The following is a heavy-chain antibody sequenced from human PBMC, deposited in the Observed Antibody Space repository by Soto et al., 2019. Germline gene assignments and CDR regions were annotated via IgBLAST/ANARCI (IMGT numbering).Heavy chain of an antibody. J-gene: IGHJ6*02. D-gene: IGHD3-16*01. V-gene: IGHV4-31*03. CDR2: IYNSGPT. CDR1: GASISSGGYY. Sequence: QVQLQESDPGLVKPSQTLSLTCQVSGASISSGGYYWSWIRQHPGKGLEWIGYIYNSGPTYYNPPFKSRGTISVDTSKNQFSLKMASVSAADTAVYYCARDGAVPYGMDVWGHGTTVTVSS. CDR3: ARDGAVPYGMDV.